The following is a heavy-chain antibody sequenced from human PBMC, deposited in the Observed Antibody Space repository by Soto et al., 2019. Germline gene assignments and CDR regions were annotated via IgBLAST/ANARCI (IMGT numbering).Heavy chain of an antibody. CDR3: ARGYDFWSGYPSFDY. J-gene: IGHJ4*02. Sequence: GASVKVSCKASGYTFTSYGISWVRQAPGQGPEWMGWISAYNGNTNYAQKLQGRVTMTTDTSTSTAYMELRSLRSDDTAVYYCARGYDFWSGYPSFDYWGQGTLVTVSS. V-gene: IGHV1-18*01. D-gene: IGHD3-3*01. CDR1: GYTFTSYG. CDR2: ISAYNGNT.